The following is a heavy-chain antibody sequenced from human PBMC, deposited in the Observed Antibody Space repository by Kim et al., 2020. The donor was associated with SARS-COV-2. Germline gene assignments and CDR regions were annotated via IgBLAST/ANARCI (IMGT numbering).Heavy chain of an antibody. Sequence: YNPFLRSRVTISIDTSKTQFSLKKTSGTASDTAVYYCARLQWDLGGWFDPWGQGTLVTVSS. J-gene: IGHJ5*02. CDR3: ARLQWDLGGWFDP. D-gene: IGHD1-26*01. V-gene: IGHV4-59*01.